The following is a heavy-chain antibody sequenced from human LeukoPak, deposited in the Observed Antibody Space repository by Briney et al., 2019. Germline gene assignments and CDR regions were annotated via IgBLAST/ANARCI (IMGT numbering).Heavy chain of an antibody. Sequence: PSETLSLTCAVYGGSFSGYYWSWIRQPPGKGLEWVSSISSSGDYIYYADSVKGRFTISRDNAKKSLYLQMNSLRAEDTAVYYCARGPTVLVGYCSSSSCQADYWGQGTLVTVSS. CDR3: ARGPTVLVGYCSSSSCQADY. V-gene: IGHV3-21*01. D-gene: IGHD2-2*01. CDR1: GGSFSGYY. CDR2: ISSSGDYI. J-gene: IGHJ4*02.